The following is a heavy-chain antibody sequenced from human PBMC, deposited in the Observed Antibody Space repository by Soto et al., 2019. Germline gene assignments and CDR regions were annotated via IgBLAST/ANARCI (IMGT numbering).Heavy chain of an antibody. CDR1: GYTFTSYA. J-gene: IGHJ4*02. CDR2: ISAYNGNT. V-gene: IGHV1-18*01. Sequence: QVQLVQSGAEVKKPGASVKVSCKASGYTFTSYAISWVRQAPGQGLEWMGWISAYNGNTKYAQKLQGRDTMTTDPSTSTAYMELRSLRSGDAAVYYCARDSPPHDYWGQGMLVTVSS. CDR3: ARDSPPHDY.